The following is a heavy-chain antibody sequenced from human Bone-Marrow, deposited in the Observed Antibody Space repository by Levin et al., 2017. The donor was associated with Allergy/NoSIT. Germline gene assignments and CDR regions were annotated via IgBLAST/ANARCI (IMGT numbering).Heavy chain of an antibody. CDR1: GDTFSSYG. V-gene: IGHV1-69*13. Sequence: SVKVSCKASGDTFSSYGVSWVRQAPGQGLEWMGGIIPISGTANYAQKLQGRVAISADESTSTAYMELSSLRSEDTAVYYCATFFYYYSSGNYVYYNGLDVWGQGTTVTVSS. CDR3: ATFFYYYSSGNYVYYNGLDV. D-gene: IGHD3-22*01. J-gene: IGHJ6*02. CDR2: IIPISGTA.